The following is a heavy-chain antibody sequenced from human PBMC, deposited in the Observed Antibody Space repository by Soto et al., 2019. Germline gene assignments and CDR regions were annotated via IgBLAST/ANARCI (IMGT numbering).Heavy chain of an antibody. CDR1: GFTFSSHW. V-gene: IGHV3-7*03. CDR3: ARQETGPESGYDWFYQ. Sequence: EVQLVESGGGLVQTGGSLGLSCAASGFTFSSHWMRWVRQAPGQGLEWVASVNQGGSEKYYMDSVKGRFTISRDNAHNSLYLEMNGLRAVDTAVYFCARQETGPESGYDWFYQWGQGTLVTVSS. J-gene: IGHJ4*02. CDR2: VNQGGSEK. D-gene: IGHD5-12*01.